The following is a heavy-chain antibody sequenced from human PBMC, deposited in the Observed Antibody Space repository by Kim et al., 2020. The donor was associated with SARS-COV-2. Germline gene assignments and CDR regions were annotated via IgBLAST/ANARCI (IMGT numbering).Heavy chain of an antibody. CDR3: ARDWAAYSSSQDAFDI. CDR2: IIPIFGTA. Sequence: SVKVSCKASGGTFSSYAISWVRQAPGQGLEWMGGIIPIFGTANYAQKFQGRVTITADESTSTAYMELSSLRSEDTAVYYCARDWAAYSSSQDAFDIWGQGTMVTVSS. CDR1: GGTFSSYA. J-gene: IGHJ3*02. V-gene: IGHV1-69*13. D-gene: IGHD6-13*01.